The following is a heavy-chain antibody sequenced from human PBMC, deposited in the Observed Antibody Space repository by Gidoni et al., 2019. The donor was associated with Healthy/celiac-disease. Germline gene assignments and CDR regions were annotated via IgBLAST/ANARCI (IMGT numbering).Heavy chain of an antibody. CDR3: ARGGQSIAAAKAVAGGGSWFDP. CDR1: GFTFTSYA. CDR2: INAGNGNT. Sequence: QVQLVQSGAEVKKPGASVKVSCKASGFTFTSYAMHWVRQAPGQRLEWMGWINAGNGNTKYSQKFQGRVTITRDTSASTAYMELSSLRSEDTAVYYCARGGQSIAAAKAVAGGGSWFDPWGQGTLVTVSS. J-gene: IGHJ5*02. V-gene: IGHV1-3*01. D-gene: IGHD6-19*01.